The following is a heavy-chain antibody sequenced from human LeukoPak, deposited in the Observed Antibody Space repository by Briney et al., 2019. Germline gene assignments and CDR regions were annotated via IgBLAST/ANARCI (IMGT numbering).Heavy chain of an antibody. V-gene: IGHV3-30*01. D-gene: IGHD6-13*01. CDR2: ISYDGSNK. J-gene: IGHJ4*02. CDR3: ARDLYYSSPGIADF. Sequence: PGRSLRLSCAASGFTFSSYAMHWVRQAPGKGLEWVAVISYDGSNKYHADSVKGRFTISRDNSKNTLYLQMNSLRAEDTAVYYCARDLYYSSPGIADFWGQGTLVTVSS. CDR1: GFTFSSYA.